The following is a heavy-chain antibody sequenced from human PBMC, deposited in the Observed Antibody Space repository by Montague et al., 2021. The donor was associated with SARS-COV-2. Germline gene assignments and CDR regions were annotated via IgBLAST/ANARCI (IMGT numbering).Heavy chain of an antibody. V-gene: IGHV4-59*13. CDR1: GGSITNYY. D-gene: IGHD6-13*01. J-gene: IGHJ4*02. CDR2: IFYTGST. CDR3: ARGTWQQLNY. Sequence: SETLSLTCTVSGGSITNYYWNWIRQPPGKGLEWIGYIFYTGSTNXNPSLKSRVTISVDTSKNQFSLKLTSVTAADTAVHYCARGTWQQLNYWGQGTLVTVSS.